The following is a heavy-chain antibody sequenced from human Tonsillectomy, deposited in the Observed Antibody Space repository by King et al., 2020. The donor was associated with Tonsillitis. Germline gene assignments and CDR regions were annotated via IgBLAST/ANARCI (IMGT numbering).Heavy chain of an antibody. CDR1: GGTFSSYA. V-gene: IGHV1-69*12. CDR3: ASPNRGIAAAGSFDY. J-gene: IGHJ4*02. CDR2: IIPIFGTA. Sequence: QLVQSGAEVKKPGSSVKVSCKASGGTFSSYAISWVRQAPGQGLEWMGGIIPIFGTANYAQKFQGRVTITADEPTSTAYMELSSLRSEDTAVYYCASPNRGIAAAGSFDYWGQGTLVTVSS. D-gene: IGHD6-13*01.